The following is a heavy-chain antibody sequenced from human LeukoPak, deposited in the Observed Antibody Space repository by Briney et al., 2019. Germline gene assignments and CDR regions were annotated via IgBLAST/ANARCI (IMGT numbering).Heavy chain of an antibody. D-gene: IGHD2-21*02. CDR3: TRGSDGGDPHEVYYFDY. CDR2: IRSKAYGGTT. J-gene: IGHJ4*02. CDR1: GFTSGDYA. Sequence: PGRSLRLSCTASGFTSGDYAMSWVRQAPGKGLEWVGFIRSKAYGGTTEYAASVKGRFTISRDDSKSIAYLQMNSLKTEDTAVYYCTRGSDGGDPHEVYYFDYWGQGTLVTVSS. V-gene: IGHV3-49*04.